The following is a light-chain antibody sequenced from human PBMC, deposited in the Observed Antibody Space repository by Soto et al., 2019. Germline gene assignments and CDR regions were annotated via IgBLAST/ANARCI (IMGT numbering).Light chain of an antibody. CDR3: QQDDSSPFT. V-gene: IGKV3-20*01. CDR1: QSVSSSY. Sequence: EIVLTQSPGTLSLSPGERATLSCRASQSVSSSYLAWYQQKPGQAPRLLIYGASRRATGVPDRFSGSGSGTAFTLTISGLEPEDLAEHYCQQDDSSPFTFGQGTRLDIK. CDR2: GAS. J-gene: IGKJ5*01.